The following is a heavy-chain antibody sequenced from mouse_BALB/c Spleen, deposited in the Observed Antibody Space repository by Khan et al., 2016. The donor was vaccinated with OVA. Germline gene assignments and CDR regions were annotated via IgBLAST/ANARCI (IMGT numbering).Heavy chain of an antibody. V-gene: IGHV1-4*01. D-gene: IGHD2-12*01. Sequence: QIQLVQSGAELARPGASVKMSCKASGYTFTSHTMHWVKQRPGQGLEWIGYINPRSDYTQYNQKFNDKATLTEDISSSTAYMQLSSLTSEDSAVYYCARRTTEYALDYWGQGTPVTVSS. J-gene: IGHJ4*01. CDR3: ARRTTEYALDY. CDR1: GYTFTSHT. CDR2: INPRSDYT.